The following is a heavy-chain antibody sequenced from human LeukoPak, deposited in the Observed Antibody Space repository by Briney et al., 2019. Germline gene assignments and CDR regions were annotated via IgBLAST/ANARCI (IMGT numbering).Heavy chain of an antibody. J-gene: IGHJ2*01. CDR3: ARSGRTVDIGVVPAASVPFDL. CDR2: ISYSAST. CDR1: GVSISSVGYY. Sequence: SETLSPTCTVSGVSISSVGYYWSWIRQHPGKGLEWIGYISYSASTYCSPSLKSRVTISVDTSKNQFSLKLSSVTAADTAVYYCARSGRTVDIGVVPAASVPFDLWGRGTLVTVSS. D-gene: IGHD2-2*01. V-gene: IGHV4-31*03.